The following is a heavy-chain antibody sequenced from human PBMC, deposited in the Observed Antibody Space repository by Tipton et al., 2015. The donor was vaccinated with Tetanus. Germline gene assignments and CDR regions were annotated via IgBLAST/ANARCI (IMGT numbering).Heavy chain of an antibody. CDR1: GFAFSAFG. D-gene: IGHD1-1*01. Sequence: SLRLSCAASGFAFSAFGMHWVRQAPGKGLEWVAFISYDGTEKHYVDSVKGRFTISRDNSKNTLYLQMNTLRSEDTAVYSCASLLEPPRRGFGSRAAYWGQGTLVTASS. V-gene: IGHV3-30*03. CDR2: ISYDGTEK. CDR3: ASLLEPPRRGFGSRAAY. J-gene: IGHJ4*02.